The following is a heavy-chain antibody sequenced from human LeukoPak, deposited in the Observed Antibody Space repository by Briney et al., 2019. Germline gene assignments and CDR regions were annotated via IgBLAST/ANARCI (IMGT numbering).Heavy chain of an antibody. Sequence: PGGSLRLSCAAPGFTVNSNFMTWVRQAPGKGLEWVSVIQTGGRTYYADSVKGRFTISRDTSKNTLDLQMNSLRAEDTAVYFCVRGMVDLSYYDSWGQGTLVTVSS. V-gene: IGHV3-66*01. CDR2: IQTGGRT. CDR1: GFTVNSNF. J-gene: IGHJ4*02. D-gene: IGHD2-15*01. CDR3: VRGMVDLSYYDS.